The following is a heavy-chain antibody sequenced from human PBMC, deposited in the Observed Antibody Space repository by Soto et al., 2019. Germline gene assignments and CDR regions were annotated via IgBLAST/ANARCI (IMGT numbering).Heavy chain of an antibody. J-gene: IGHJ4*02. Sequence: EVQLLESGGGLVQPGGSLRLSCAASGFTFTDYWMSWVRQAPGKGLEWVANLNQDGSEKNCVDSVKGRFTISRDNAKNSVYLQLNSLRDEDTAVYYCARDKFTGTYYVKGVTYLFDYWGQGALVTVSS. D-gene: IGHD1-26*01. CDR2: LNQDGSEK. V-gene: IGHV3-7*03. CDR1: GFTFTDYW. CDR3: ARDKFTGTYYVKGVTYLFDY.